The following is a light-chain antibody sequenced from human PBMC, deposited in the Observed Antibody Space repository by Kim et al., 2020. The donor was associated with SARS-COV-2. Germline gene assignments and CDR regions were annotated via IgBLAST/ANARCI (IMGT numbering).Light chain of an antibody. CDR1: GSDIGGYNF. CDR3: SSYTGSTTLA. V-gene: IGLV2-14*03. CDR2: NDT. J-gene: IGLJ1*01. Sequence: GESIAMSRGRTGSDIGGYNFCSWYQHHPGKAPRLFISNDTARPSGVSNRFSGSKSGNTASLTISGLQAEDEAVYYCSSYTGSTTLALGGGTRVTVL.